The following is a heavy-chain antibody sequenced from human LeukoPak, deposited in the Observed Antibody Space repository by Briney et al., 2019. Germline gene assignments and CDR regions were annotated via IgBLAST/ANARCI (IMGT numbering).Heavy chain of an antibody. CDR1: GFTFSSYG. V-gene: IGHV3-23*01. J-gene: IGHJ4*02. CDR2: ISAGGGST. Sequence: GGSLRLSCAASGFTFSSYGMHWVRQAPGKGLEWVSGISAGGGSTYYADSVKGRFTISRDNSKNTLSLQMNSLRAEDTALYYCAEYSSGWVNDYWGQGTLVTVSS. D-gene: IGHD6-19*01. CDR3: AEYSSGWVNDY.